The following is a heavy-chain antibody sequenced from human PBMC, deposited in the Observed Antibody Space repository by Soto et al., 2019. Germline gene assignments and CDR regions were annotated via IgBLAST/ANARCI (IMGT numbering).Heavy chain of an antibody. J-gene: IGHJ4*02. CDR3: ARLPDYDSLTGYRSYYFDY. CDR1: GGSFSGYY. V-gene: IGHV4-34*01. Sequence: QVQLQQWGAGLLKPSETLSLTCAVYGGSFSGYYWSWIRQPPGKGLEWIGEINHSGSTNYNPSLKSRVTISLDTSKNQFSLKLSSVTAADTAVYYCARLPDYDSLTGYRSYYFDYWGQGTLVTVSS. D-gene: IGHD3-9*01. CDR2: INHSGST.